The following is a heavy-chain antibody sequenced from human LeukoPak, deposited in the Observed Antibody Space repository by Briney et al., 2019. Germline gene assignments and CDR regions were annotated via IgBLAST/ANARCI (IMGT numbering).Heavy chain of an antibody. Sequence: GGSLRLSCAGSGFTFGGCGMHWFRQTPGKGLEWVAVIAYDGSRAFHADSVKGRFTISRDNSKNTMSVQMDDLRAEDTAVYYCTRYNNDHFDYWGQGTLVTVS. D-gene: IGHD1-14*01. J-gene: IGHJ4*02. CDR1: GFTFGGCG. CDR2: IAYDGSRA. V-gene: IGHV3-33*01. CDR3: TRYNNDHFDY.